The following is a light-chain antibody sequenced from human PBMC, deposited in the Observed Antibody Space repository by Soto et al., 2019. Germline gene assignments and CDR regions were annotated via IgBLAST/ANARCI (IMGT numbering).Light chain of an antibody. CDR3: QQFGSSPGFT. CDR1: QSINNRY. CDR2: AAS. Sequence: EIVLTQSPGTLSLSPGERATLSCRASQSINNRYLAWYQQKPGQAPRLLIYAASSRATGIPDRFSGSGSGTDFTLTISRLEPEDFPVYYCQQFGSSPGFTFGPGTKVDIK. J-gene: IGKJ3*01. V-gene: IGKV3-20*01.